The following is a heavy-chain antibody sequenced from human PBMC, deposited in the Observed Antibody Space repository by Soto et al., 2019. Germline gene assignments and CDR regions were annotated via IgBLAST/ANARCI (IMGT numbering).Heavy chain of an antibody. CDR2: IDYDGTTT. CDR1: GFSFDSYW. D-gene: IGHD2-2*01. J-gene: IGHJ1*01. Sequence: EVQLVESGGGVVQPGGSLRLSCAASGFSFDSYWMHWVRQAPGQGPMWVSRIDYDGTTTNYADAVKGRFTISRDNAKSTLYLQMNSLRPEDKAVYYCTRGPRASSGGTGAYWGKGTLVTVSS. CDR3: TRGPRASSGGTGAY. V-gene: IGHV3-74*01.